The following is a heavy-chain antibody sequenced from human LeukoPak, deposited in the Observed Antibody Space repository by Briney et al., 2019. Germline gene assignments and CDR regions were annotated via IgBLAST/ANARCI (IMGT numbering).Heavy chain of an antibody. D-gene: IGHD2-15*01. CDR3: ARGGPRDCSGGSCTVYYYYMDV. CDR1: GGSFSGYY. V-gene: IGHV4-34*01. J-gene: IGHJ6*03. Sequence: SETLPLTCAVYGGSFSGYYWSWIRQPPGKGLEWIGEINHSGSTNYNPSLKSRVTISVDTSKNQFSLKLSSVTAADTAVYYCARGGPRDCSGGSCTVYYYYMDVWGKGTTVTVSS. CDR2: INHSGST.